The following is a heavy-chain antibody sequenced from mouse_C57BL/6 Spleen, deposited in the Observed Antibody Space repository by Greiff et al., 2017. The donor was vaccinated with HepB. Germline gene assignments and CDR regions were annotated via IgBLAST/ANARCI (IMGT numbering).Heavy chain of an antibody. V-gene: IGHV1-59*01. CDR2: IDPSDSYT. J-gene: IGHJ1*03. CDR1: GYTFTSYW. Sequence: QVQLQQPGAELVRPGTSVKLSCKASGYTFTSYWMHWVKQRPGQGLEWIGVIDPSDSYTNYNQKFKGKATLTVDTSSSTAYMQLSSLTSEDSAVYYCARYYGSSRYFDVWGTGTTVTVSS. CDR3: ARYYGSSRYFDV. D-gene: IGHD1-1*01.